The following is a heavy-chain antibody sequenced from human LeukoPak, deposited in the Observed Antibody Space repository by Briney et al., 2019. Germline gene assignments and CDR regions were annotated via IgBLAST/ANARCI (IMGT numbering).Heavy chain of an antibody. V-gene: IGHV3-74*01. J-gene: IGHJ4*02. CDR2: INSDGSTT. D-gene: IGHD3-10*01. CDR3: ARGNYYGQDY. CDR1: GFTFSSYW. Sequence: GGSLRLSCTASGFTFSSYWMHWVRQAPGKGLVWISRINSDGSTTSYADSVKGRFTISRDNAKNTLYLQMNSLRAEDTAVYYCARGNYYGQDYWGQGTLVTVSS.